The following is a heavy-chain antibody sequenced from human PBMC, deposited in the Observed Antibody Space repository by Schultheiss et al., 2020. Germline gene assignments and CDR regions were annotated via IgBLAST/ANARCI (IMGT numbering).Heavy chain of an antibody. CDR2: IKSKTDGGTT. J-gene: IGHJ6*02. CDR1: GFTFSNAW. D-gene: IGHD5-18*01. CDR3: ARRVAMGSYGMDV. Sequence: GESLKISCAASGFTFSNAWMSWVRQAPGKGLEWVGRIKSKTDGGTTDYAAPVKGRFTISRDNSKNTLYLQMNSLRAEDTAVYYCARRVAMGSYGMDVWGQGTTVTVSS. V-gene: IGHV3-15*01.